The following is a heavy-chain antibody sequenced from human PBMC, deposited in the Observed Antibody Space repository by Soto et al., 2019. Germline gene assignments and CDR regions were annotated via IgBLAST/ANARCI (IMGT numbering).Heavy chain of an antibody. Sequence: QLQLQESGSGLVRPSQTLSLTCAVSGGSISSGGFSWSWIRQPPGKGLESIGYIYHSGSTYYNPSLKXRXTXSXHRSKNQFSLKLSSVTAADTAVYYCAGGIAARPLGYWGQGTLVTVSS. CDR1: GGSISSGGFS. J-gene: IGHJ4*02. CDR2: IYHSGST. CDR3: AGGIAARPLGY. V-gene: IGHV4-30-2*01. D-gene: IGHD6-6*01.